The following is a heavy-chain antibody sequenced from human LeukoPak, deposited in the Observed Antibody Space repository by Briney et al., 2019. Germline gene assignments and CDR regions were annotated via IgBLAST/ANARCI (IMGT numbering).Heavy chain of an antibody. J-gene: IGHJ6*02. CDR1: GFTFSSYG. V-gene: IGHV3-33*01. CDR3: ASFPTNYGMDV. CDR2: IWYDGSNK. Sequence: PGGSLRLSCAASGFTFSSYGMHWVRQAPGKGLEWVAVIWYDGSNKYYADSVKGRFTISRDNSEHTLYLQMNSLRAEDTAVYYCASFPTNYGMDVWGQGTTVTVSS.